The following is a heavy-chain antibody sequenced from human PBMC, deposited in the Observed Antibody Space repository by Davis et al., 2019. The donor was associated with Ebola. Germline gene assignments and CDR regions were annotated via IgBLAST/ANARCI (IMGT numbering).Heavy chain of an antibody. CDR2: INPKIGGP. V-gene: IGHV1-2*02. CDR1: GYTFTNYA. Sequence: ASVKVSCKASGYTFTNYAISWVRQAPGQGLEWMGWINPKIGGPNYAQKFQGRVTMTRDTSISTAYMELSRLRSDDTAVYYCAREPTNYNYGMDVWGKGTAVTVSS. J-gene: IGHJ6*04. CDR3: AREPTNYNYGMDV.